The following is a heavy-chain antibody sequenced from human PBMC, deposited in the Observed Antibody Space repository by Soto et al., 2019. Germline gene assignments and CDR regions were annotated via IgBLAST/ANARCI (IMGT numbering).Heavy chain of an antibody. D-gene: IGHD2-2*01. CDR2: ISTYNGNT. J-gene: IGHJ6*03. V-gene: IGHV1-18*01. CDR3: ARVPEDIVVVPAAMRWYYYYMDV. Sequence: ASVKVSCKTSGYTFTNYGISWVRQAPGQGLEWMGWISTYNGNTNYAQKLQGRVTMTADTSTSTAYMELRSLRSDDTAVYYCARVPEDIVVVPAAMRWYYYYMDVWGKGTTVTVSS. CDR1: GYTFTNYG.